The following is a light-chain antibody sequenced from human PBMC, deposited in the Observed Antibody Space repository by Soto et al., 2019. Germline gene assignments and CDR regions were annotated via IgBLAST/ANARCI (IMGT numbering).Light chain of an antibody. CDR3: QQYNNLPST. V-gene: IGKV3-15*01. CDR2: GAS. J-gene: IGKJ1*01. Sequence: EIVMTQSPATLSVSPGERATLSCRASQSVSSNLAWYQQKPGQAPRLLIYGASTRATGIPARFSGSGSGTGFTLTISSLQSEEVAVYYCQQYNNLPSTFGQGTNVHIK. CDR1: QSVSSN.